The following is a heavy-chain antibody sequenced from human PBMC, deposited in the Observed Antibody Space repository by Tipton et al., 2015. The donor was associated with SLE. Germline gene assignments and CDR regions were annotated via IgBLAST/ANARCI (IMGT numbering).Heavy chain of an antibody. Sequence: TLSLTCTVSGGSISSYYWSWIRQPPGKGLEWIGYIYYSGSTNYNPSLKSRVTISVDTSKNQFSLKLSSVTAADTAVYYCARGPIAVAEYLQHWGQGTLVTVSS. V-gene: IGHV4-59*08. CDR2: IYYSGST. D-gene: IGHD6-19*01. CDR3: ARGPIAVAEYLQH. J-gene: IGHJ1*01. CDR1: GGSISSYY.